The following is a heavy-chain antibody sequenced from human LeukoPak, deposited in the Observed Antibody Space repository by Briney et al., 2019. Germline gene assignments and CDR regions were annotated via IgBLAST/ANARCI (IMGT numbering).Heavy chain of an antibody. CDR3: VRGSNDWIGMDV. Sequence: GGSLRLSCAASGFTFSSYWMHWVRQTPGKGLVCVSRINSAGSSTDFADSVKGRFTISRDNAKNTLYLQMNSLRAEDMAVYYCVRGSNDWIGMDVWGQGTTVTVSS. CDR1: GFTFSSYW. D-gene: IGHD3-9*01. J-gene: IGHJ6*02. CDR2: INSAGSST. V-gene: IGHV3-74*01.